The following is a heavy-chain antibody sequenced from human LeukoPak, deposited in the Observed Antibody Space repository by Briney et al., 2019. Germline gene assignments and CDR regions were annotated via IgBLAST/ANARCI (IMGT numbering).Heavy chain of an antibody. CDR1: GFTFSNYA. D-gene: IGHD3-9*01. J-gene: IGHJ6*03. V-gene: IGHV3-23*01. CDR3: AKDQGDLLTGDYSYYYYYMDV. CDR2: IRGSGGST. Sequence: PGGSLRLSCAASGFTFSNYAMSWVRQAPGKGLEWVSSIRGSGGSTYYADSVKGRFTISRDNSKNTLCLQMNSLRAEDTAVYYCAKDQGDLLTGDYSYYYYYMDVWGKGTTVTVSS.